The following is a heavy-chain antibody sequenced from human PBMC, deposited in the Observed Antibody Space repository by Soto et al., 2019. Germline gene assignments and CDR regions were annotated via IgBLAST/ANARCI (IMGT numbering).Heavy chain of an antibody. CDR3: TTDLWRIAVVVGSTGYFNP. CDR2: ISYDGSNK. V-gene: IGHV3-30-3*01. D-gene: IGHD2-15*01. Sequence: PGGSLRLSCAASGFTFSSYAMHWVRQAPGKGLEWVAVISYDGSNKYYADSVKGRFTISRDNSKNTLYLQMNSLRAEDTAVYYCTTDLWRIAVVVGSTGYFNPWGQGTPVTVSS. J-gene: IGHJ5*02. CDR1: GFTFSSYA.